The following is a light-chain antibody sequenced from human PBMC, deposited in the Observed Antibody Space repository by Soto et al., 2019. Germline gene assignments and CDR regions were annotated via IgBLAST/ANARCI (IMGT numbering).Light chain of an antibody. V-gene: IGKV1-33*01. CDR3: QQYDNLLT. J-gene: IGKJ4*01. Sequence: DIQMTQSPSSLSSWLGDRVSITCQASQDISNYLNWYQQKPGKAPKXLIYDASNLETGVPSRFSGSGSGTDFTFTISSLQPEDIATYYCQQYDNLLTFGGGTKVDI. CDR2: DAS. CDR1: QDISNY.